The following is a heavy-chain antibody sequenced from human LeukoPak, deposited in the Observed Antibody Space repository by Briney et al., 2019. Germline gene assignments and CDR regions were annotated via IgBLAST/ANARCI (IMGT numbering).Heavy chain of an antibody. J-gene: IGHJ5*02. CDR2: IDSRDNT. CDR3: ARESPPLRSAFDP. V-gene: IGHV3-53*04. Sequence: GGSLRLSCAASGFTVRNNHMSWVRQAPGKGLEWVSVIDSRDNTYHADSVKGRFTISRHTSKNTLYLQMNSLRAEDTAVYYCARESPPLRSAFDPWGPGTLVTVSS. CDR1: GFTVRNNH.